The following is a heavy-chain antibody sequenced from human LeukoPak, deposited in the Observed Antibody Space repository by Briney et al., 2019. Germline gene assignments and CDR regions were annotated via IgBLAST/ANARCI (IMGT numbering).Heavy chain of an antibody. V-gene: IGHV4-34*01. CDR2: INHSGST. CDR1: GGSFSGYY. CDR3: ASNQDGYNSNQPWAFDI. Sequence: SETLSLTCAVYGGSFSGYYWSWIRQPPGKGLEWIGEINHSGSTNYNLSLKSRVTISVDTSKNQFSLKLSSVTAADTAVYYCASNQDGYNSNQPWAFDIWGQGTMVTVSS. J-gene: IGHJ3*02. D-gene: IGHD5-24*01.